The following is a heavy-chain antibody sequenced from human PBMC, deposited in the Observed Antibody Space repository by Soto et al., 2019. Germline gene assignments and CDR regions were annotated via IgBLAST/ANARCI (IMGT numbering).Heavy chain of an antibody. CDR3: AREGESGATYYYYYGMDV. D-gene: IGHD1-26*01. V-gene: IGHV3-11*01. CDR1: GFTFSDYY. Sequence: GGSLRLSCAASGFTFSDYYMSWIHQAPGKXLEWVSYISSSGSTIYYADSVKGRFTISRDNAKNSLYLQMNSLRAEDTAVYYCAREGESGATYYYYYGMDVWGQGTTVTVSS. CDR2: ISSSGSTI. J-gene: IGHJ6*02.